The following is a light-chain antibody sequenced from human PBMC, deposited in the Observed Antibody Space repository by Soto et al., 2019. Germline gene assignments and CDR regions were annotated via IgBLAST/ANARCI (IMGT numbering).Light chain of an antibody. CDR3: QQSYSTPHT. V-gene: IGKV1-39*01. J-gene: IGKJ5*01. CDR1: QSTSSY. CDR2: AAS. Sequence: DIQMTQSPSTLSASVGDRVTITCRASQSTSSYLAWYQQKPGKAPKLLIYAASSLQSGVPSRFSGIGSGTDFTPTISSLQPEDFATYYCQQSYSTPHTFGQGTRLEIK.